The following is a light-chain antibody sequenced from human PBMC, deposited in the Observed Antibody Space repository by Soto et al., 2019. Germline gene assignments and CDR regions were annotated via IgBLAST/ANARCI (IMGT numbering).Light chain of an antibody. J-gene: IGKJ2*01. Sequence: EIVMTQSPATLSLSPGEKATLSCRASQSVSSNLAWYQQKPGQAPRLLIYGASTRAIGIPARFSGSGSGTEFTLTISSLQSEDFAVYYCQQYNNWPYTFGQGTKVDIK. CDR2: GAS. V-gene: IGKV3-15*01. CDR3: QQYNNWPYT. CDR1: QSVSSN.